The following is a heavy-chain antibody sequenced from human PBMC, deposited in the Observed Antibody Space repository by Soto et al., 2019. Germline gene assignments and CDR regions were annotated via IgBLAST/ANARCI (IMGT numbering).Heavy chain of an antibody. J-gene: IGHJ5*02. CDR3: ASSPVRYCSGGSCYSWFDP. Sequence: SVKVSCKASGGTFSSYAISWVRQAPGQGLEWMGGIIPIFGTANYAQKFQGRDTNTADESTSTAYMELSSLRSEDTAVYYCASSPVRYCSGGSCYSWFDPWGQGTLVTVSS. CDR2: IIPIFGTA. D-gene: IGHD2-15*01. V-gene: IGHV1-69*01. CDR1: GGTFSSYA.